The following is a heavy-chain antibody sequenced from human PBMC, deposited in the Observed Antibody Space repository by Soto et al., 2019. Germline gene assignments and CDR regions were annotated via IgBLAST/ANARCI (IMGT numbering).Heavy chain of an antibody. CDR2: IYYTGRT. Sequence: QVQLQESGPGLVKPSETLSLTCSDSGGSISSYYWSWIRQPPGKVLEWIGYIYYTGRTNYNPSLKSRIPISVATSKNQFSLKLSSVTAADTAVYYCARYGDYYDSSPIWGQGTMLTVSS. J-gene: IGHJ3*02. D-gene: IGHD3-22*01. CDR1: GGSISSYY. CDR3: ARYGDYYDSSPI. V-gene: IGHV4-59*01.